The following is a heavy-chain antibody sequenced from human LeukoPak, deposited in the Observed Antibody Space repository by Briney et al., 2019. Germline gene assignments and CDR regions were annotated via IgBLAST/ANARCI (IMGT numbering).Heavy chain of an antibody. J-gene: IGHJ4*02. V-gene: IGHV3-30*04. CDR1: GFTFSSYA. Sequence: GGSLRLSCAASGFTFSSYAMHWVRQAPGKGLEWVAVISYDGSNKYYADSVKGRFTISRDNSKNTLYLQMNSLKTEDTAVYYCTRRLMTTVNDYWGQGTLVTVSS. D-gene: IGHD4-17*01. CDR2: ISYDGSNK. CDR3: TRRLMTTVNDY.